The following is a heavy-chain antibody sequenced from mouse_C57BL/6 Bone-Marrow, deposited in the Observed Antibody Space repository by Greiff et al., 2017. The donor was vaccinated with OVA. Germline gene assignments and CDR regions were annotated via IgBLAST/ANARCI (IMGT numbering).Heavy chain of an antibody. Sequence: QVQLQQSGAELARPGASVKLSCKASGYTFTSYGISWVKQRTGQGLEWIGEIYPRSGNTYYNEKFKGKATLTADKSSSTAYMELRSLTSEDSAVYFCARGRRNLDDWGQGTTLTVSS. D-gene: IGHD2-12*01. CDR1: GYTFTSYG. V-gene: IGHV1-81*01. CDR2: IYPRSGNT. CDR3: ARGRRNLDD. J-gene: IGHJ2*01.